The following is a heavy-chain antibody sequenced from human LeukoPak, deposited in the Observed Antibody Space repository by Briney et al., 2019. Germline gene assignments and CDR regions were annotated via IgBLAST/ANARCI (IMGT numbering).Heavy chain of an antibody. D-gene: IGHD3-22*01. CDR1: GFTFSNYW. Sequence: GGSLRLSCAASGFTFSNYWMSWVRQAPGKGLEWVANIKQDGSEKYYVDSIKGRFTISRDNAKKSLYLQMNSLRAEDTAVYYCATYSSLNRREFQFWGQGTLLTVSS. V-gene: IGHV3-7*01. CDR3: ATYSSLNRREFQF. CDR2: IKQDGSEK. J-gene: IGHJ1*01.